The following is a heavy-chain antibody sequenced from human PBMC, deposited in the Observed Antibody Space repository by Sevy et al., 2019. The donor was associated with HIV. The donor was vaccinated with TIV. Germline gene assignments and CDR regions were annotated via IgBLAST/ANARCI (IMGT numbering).Heavy chain of an antibody. CDR2: ISRDGVST. J-gene: IGHJ6*02. CDR3: VKDPDYNFWRGDYGMDV. D-gene: IGHD3-3*01. Sequence: GGSLRLSCSGSGFSLSNSAMNWVRQTPGKGLKYVSAISRDGVSTYYTYSVRGRFTISRDNSKNTLYLQMSSLRVEDTAVYYCVKDPDYNFWRGDYGMDVWGQGSTVTVSS. V-gene: IGHV3-64D*06. CDR1: GFSLSNSA.